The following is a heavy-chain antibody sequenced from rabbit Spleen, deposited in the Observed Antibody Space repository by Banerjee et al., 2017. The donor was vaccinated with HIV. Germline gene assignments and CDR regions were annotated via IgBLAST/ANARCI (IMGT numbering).Heavy chain of an antibody. J-gene: IGHJ4*01. Sequence: QSLEESGGDLVKPGASLTLTCTASGFSFSDRDVMCWVRQAPGKGLEWIACINTYTGKSVYASWATGRFTISRTSSITVTLQMTSLTAADTATYFCARDLVAVIGWNFNLWGQGTLVTVS. V-gene: IGHV1S40*01. CDR3: ARDLVAVIGWNFNL. D-gene: IGHD1-1*01. CDR1: GFSFSDRDV. CDR2: INTYTGKS.